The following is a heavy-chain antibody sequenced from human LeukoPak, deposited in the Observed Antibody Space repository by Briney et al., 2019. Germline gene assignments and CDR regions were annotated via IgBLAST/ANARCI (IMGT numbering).Heavy chain of an antibody. CDR2: IYHSGST. J-gene: IGHJ5*02. V-gene: IGHV4-38-2*02. CDR3: ARDTYYDFWSGYYQRHWFDP. Sequence: SETLSLTCTVSGYSISSGYYWGWIRQPPGKGLEWIGSIYHSGSTYYNPSLKSRVTISVDTSKNQFSLELSSVTAADTAVYYCARDTYYDFWSGYYQRHWFDPWGQGTLVTVSS. D-gene: IGHD3-3*01. CDR1: GYSISSGYY.